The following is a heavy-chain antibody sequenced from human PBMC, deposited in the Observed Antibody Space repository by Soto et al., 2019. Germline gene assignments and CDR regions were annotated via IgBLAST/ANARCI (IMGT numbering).Heavy chain of an antibody. CDR1: GYTFTSYA. J-gene: IGHJ5*02. CDR2: INAGNGNT. Sequence: QVQLVQSGAEVKKPGASVKVSCKASGYTFTSYAMHWVRQAPGQRLEWMGWINAGNGNTKYSQKFQGRVTITRDTSASTAYMELSSLRSEDTAVYYCARDLSRIEYSSSSVWFDPWSQGTLVTVSS. V-gene: IGHV1-3*01. CDR3: ARDLSRIEYSSSSVWFDP. D-gene: IGHD6-6*01.